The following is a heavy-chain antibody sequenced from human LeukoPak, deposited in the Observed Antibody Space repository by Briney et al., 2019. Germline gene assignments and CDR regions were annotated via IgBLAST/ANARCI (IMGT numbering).Heavy chain of an antibody. D-gene: IGHD4-11*01. J-gene: IGHJ6*02. CDR1: GGSISSGGYY. CDR2: IYYSGST. Sequence: SETLSLTCTVSGGSISSGGYYWSWIRQHPGKGLEWIGDIYYSGSTYYNPSLKSRVTISVDTSKNQFSLKLSSVTAADTAVYYCARDTVTTARYYYYGMDVWGQGTTVTVSS. CDR3: ARDTVTTARYYYYGMDV. V-gene: IGHV4-31*03.